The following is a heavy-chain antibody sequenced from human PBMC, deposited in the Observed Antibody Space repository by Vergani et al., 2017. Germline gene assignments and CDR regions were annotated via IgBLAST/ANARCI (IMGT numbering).Heavy chain of an antibody. CDR1: GGSFNTYY. CDR2: IYSTWST. Sequence: QVQLQESGPGLVTPSQTLSLTCSVSGGSFNTYYWSWIRQSPGKGLEWVGYIYSTWSTNYNPSLNSPCTMSVDTSKNQFSLKLKSVTAADTAVYFCARVMYRDGASTGDRLEGMDIWGQGTTVTISS. D-gene: IGHD3-9*01. V-gene: IGHV4-59*13. CDR3: ARVMYRDGASTGDRLEGMDI. J-gene: IGHJ6*02.